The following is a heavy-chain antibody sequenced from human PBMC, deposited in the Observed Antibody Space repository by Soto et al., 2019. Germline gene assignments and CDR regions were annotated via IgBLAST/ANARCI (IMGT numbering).Heavy chain of an antibody. V-gene: IGHV1-3*01. J-gene: IGHJ6*02. CDR2: LNAGNDNT. CDR3: ARVGQNYYGMDV. CDR1: GYTFTTYV. D-gene: IGHD3-3*01. Sequence: QVQLVQSGAEVKKPGASVKVSCKASGYTFTTYVMHWVRQAPGQRLECMGWLNAGNDNTEYSQKLQGRVNITRDTAASTVYLELSSLSSEDTAVYYCARVGQNYYGMDVWGQGTTVTVSS.